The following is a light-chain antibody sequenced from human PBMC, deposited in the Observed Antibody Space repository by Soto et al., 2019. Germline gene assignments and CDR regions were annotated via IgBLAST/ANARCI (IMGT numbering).Light chain of an antibody. CDR1: QSVGTN. Sequence: EIVMTQSPATLSVSPGESVTLSCRASQSVGTNLAWYQQKPGQPPRLLIYPASARATGIPARFSGSGSGTDFTLTISSLLSEDFAVYYCQHYSKWPPTFGQGTKVEIK. J-gene: IGKJ1*01. CDR3: QHYSKWPPT. CDR2: PAS. V-gene: IGKV3-15*01.